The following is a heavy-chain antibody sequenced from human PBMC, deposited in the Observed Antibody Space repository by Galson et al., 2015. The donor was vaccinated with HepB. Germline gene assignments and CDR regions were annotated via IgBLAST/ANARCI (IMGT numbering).Heavy chain of an antibody. CDR1: GFRFDDYS. Sequence: SLRLSCAASGFRFDDYSMHWVRQLPGKGPEWVSGISWNGGEKGYADSVKGRFTISRDNAKNSLYLQIHSLRVEDTALYYCVKESSYGVTPHAFDIWGQGAMVTVSS. J-gene: IGHJ3*02. CDR2: ISWNGGEK. D-gene: IGHD4-17*01. V-gene: IGHV3-9*01. CDR3: VKESSYGVTPHAFDI.